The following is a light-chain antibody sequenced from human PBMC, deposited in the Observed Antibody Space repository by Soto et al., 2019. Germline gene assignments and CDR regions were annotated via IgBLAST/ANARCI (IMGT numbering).Light chain of an antibody. J-gene: IGLJ2*01. CDR3: AAWDDSLIGV. V-gene: IGLV1-44*01. CDR1: SSNIGSNT. CDR2: SNN. Sequence: QSVLTQPPSASGTPGQRVTISCSGSSSNIGSNTVNWYQQLPGTAPQHLIYSNNKPPSGVPDRFSGSKSGTSASLAISGRQSEDEADYYCAAWDDSLIGVFGGGTKLTVL.